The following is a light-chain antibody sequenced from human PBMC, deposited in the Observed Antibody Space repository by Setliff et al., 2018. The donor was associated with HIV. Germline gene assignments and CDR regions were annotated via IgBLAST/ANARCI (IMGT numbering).Light chain of an antibody. Sequence: QSALTQPPSASGSPGQSITISCTGTSSDVDGYNSVSWYQQHPGKAPKLLIYEVSNRPSGVSNRFSGSKSGNAASLTISGLQAEDEADYYCTSYTSSSTLEVFGGGTKVTVL. J-gene: IGLJ2*01. CDR1: SSDVDGYNS. V-gene: IGLV2-14*01. CDR2: EVS. CDR3: TSYTSSSTLEV.